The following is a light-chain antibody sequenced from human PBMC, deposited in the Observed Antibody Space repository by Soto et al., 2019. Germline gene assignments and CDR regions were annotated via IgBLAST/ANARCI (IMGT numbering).Light chain of an antibody. J-gene: IGKJ5*01. Sequence: DIQLTQSPSFLSASVGDRVTITCRASQGISSNLAWYQQKPGKAPKLLIYAASTLQSGVPSRFSGSGSGTEFTLTISCLQPEDFATYYCQQFNSYPMTFGQGTRLEIK. CDR2: AAS. V-gene: IGKV1-9*01. CDR3: QQFNSYPMT. CDR1: QGISSN.